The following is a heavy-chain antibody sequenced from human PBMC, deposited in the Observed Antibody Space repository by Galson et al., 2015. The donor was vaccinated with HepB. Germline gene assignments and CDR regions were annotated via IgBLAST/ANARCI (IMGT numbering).Heavy chain of an antibody. J-gene: IGHJ6*02. CDR2: IYYSGST. Sequence: LTCTVSGGSISSNNYYWGWTRQSPGKGLEWIGSIYYSGSTYYNPSLKSRVTISVDTSKNEFSLKLRSVTAADTAVYYCAREGCTNGVCYRPHYYYAMDVWGQGTTVTVS. D-gene: IGHD2-8*01. CDR3: AREGCTNGVCYRPHYYYAMDV. V-gene: IGHV4-39*07. CDR1: GGSISSNNYY.